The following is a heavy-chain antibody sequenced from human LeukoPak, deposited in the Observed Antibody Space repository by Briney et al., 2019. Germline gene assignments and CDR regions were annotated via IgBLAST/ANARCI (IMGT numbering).Heavy chain of an antibody. Sequence: GGSLRLSCAASGFTFSSYWMSWVRQAPAKGLEWVANIKQDGSEKYYVDSVKGRFTISRDNAKNSLYLQMNSLRAEDTAVYYCAWGIAVAVNDYWGQGTLVTVSS. V-gene: IGHV3-7*04. CDR3: AWGIAVAVNDY. D-gene: IGHD6-19*01. CDR1: GFTFSSYW. J-gene: IGHJ4*02. CDR2: IKQDGSEK.